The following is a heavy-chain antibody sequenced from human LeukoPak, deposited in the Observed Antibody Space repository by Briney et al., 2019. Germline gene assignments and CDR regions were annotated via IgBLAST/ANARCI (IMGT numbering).Heavy chain of an antibody. Sequence: SETLSLTCAVYGGSFSGYYWSWIRQPPGKGLEWIGEINHSGSTNYNPSLKSRVTISVDTSKNQFSLKLSSVTAADTAVYYCARVKLQLWLLKESFDYWGQGTLVTVSS. V-gene: IGHV4-34*01. CDR2: INHSGST. CDR3: ARVKLQLWLLKESFDY. J-gene: IGHJ4*02. D-gene: IGHD5-18*01. CDR1: GGSFSGYY.